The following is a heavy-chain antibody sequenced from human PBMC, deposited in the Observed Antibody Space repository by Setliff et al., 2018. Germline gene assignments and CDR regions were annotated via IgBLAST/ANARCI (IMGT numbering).Heavy chain of an antibody. CDR2: IYYSGNT. Sequence: SETLSLTCTVSGGSVSSGDYYWTWIRQPPGKGLEWIGFIYYSGNTFYNPSLKSRLTISVDTSKNLFSLKLSSVTAADTAVYYCARQLYYYGTPGYFDYWGQGTLVTVSS. J-gene: IGHJ4*02. V-gene: IGHV4-30-4*08. D-gene: IGHD3-10*01. CDR1: GGSVSSGDYY. CDR3: ARQLYYYGTPGYFDY.